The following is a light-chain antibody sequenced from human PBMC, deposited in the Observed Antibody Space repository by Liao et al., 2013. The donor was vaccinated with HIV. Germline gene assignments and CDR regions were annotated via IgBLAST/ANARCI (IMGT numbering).Light chain of an antibody. V-gene: IGLV3-1*01. CDR2: QDD. J-gene: IGLJ2*01. Sequence: SYELTQPPSVSVSPGQTASITCSGDRLGNKFASWYQQKPGQSPVVVIFQDDRRPSGIPERFSGSKSGHTATLTISGTQAMDEADYYCQAWDSSTVVFGGGTKLTVL. CDR3: QAWDSSTVV. CDR1: RLGNKF.